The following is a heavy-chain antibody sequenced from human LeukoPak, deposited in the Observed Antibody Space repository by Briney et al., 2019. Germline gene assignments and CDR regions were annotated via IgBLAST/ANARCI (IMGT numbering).Heavy chain of an antibody. CDR3: ARDPIASGWEGRSYYFDY. V-gene: IGHV1-2*02. CDR1: GYTFTGYY. D-gene: IGHD6-19*01. Sequence: GASVKVSCKASGYTFTGYYMHWVRQAPGQGLEWMGWINPNSGGTNYAQKFQGRVTMTRDTSISTAYMELSRLRSDDTAVYYCARDPIASGWEGRSYYFDYWGQGTLVTVSS. CDR2: INPNSGGT. J-gene: IGHJ4*02.